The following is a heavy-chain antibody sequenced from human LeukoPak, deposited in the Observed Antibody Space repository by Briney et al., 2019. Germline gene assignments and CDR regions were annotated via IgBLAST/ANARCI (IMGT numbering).Heavy chain of an antibody. V-gene: IGHV4-38-2*02. J-gene: IGHJ4*02. CDR3: ARGAYCGGDCYSDY. D-gene: IGHD2-21*02. CDR1: GYSISSGYY. Sequence: SETLSLTCTVSGYSISSGYYWGWIRPPPGKGLEWIGSIYHSGSTYYNPSLKSRVTISVDTSKNQFSLKLSSVTAADTAVYYCARGAYCGGDCYSDYWGQGTLVTVSS. CDR2: IYHSGST.